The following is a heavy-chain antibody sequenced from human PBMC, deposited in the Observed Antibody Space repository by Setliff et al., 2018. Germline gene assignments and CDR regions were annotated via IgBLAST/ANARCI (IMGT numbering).Heavy chain of an antibody. J-gene: IGHJ4*02. CDR1: GGSISSGGYY. CDR2: IYYSGST. V-gene: IGHV4-31*03. Sequence: SETLSLTCTVSGGSISSGGYYWSWIRQHPGKGLEWIGYIYYSGSTYYNPSLKSRVTISVDTSKNQFSLKLSSVTAADTAVYYCARGSFPYDNSGFDYWGQGTLVTVSS. CDR3: ARGSFPYDNSGFDY. D-gene: IGHD3-22*01.